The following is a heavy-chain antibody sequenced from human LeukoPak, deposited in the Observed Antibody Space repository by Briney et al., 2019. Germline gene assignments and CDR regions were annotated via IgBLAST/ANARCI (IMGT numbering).Heavy chain of an antibody. CDR3: ARLNYDIPFAFDI. Sequence: GSLRLSCAASGFTFSSYGMSWIRQPPGKGLEWVGSIYHSGSTYYNPSLKSRVTISVDTSKNQFSLKLSSVTAADTAVYYCARLNYDIPFAFDIWGQGTMVTVSS. CDR2: IYHSGST. D-gene: IGHD3-22*01. CDR1: GFTFSSYG. J-gene: IGHJ3*02. V-gene: IGHV4-38-2*01.